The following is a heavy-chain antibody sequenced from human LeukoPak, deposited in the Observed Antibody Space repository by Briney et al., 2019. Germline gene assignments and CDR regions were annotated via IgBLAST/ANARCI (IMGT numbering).Heavy chain of an antibody. CDR2: IYHSGST. Sequence: SQTPSLTCAVSGGSISSGGYSWRWIRQPPGKGLEWIGYIYHSGSTYYNPSLKSRVTISVDRSKNQFSLKLSSVTAADTAVYYCARRREEYFDYWGQGTLVTVSS. CDR1: GGSISSGGYS. V-gene: IGHV4-30-2*01. D-gene: IGHD1-26*01. CDR3: ARRREEYFDY. J-gene: IGHJ4*02.